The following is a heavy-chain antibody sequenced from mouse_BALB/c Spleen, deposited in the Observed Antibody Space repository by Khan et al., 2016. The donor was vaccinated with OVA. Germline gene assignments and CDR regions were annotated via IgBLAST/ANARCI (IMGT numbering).Heavy chain of an antibody. CDR1: GYTFTDYY. D-gene: IGHD1-2*01. J-gene: IGHJ3*01. CDR2: ISPGSGDT. CDR3: ARRNYFGYTFAY. Sequence: QVQLQQSGAELARPGASVKLSCKASGYTFTDYYINWVKQRTGQGLEWIGEISPGSGDTYYNEKFKGKATLTADNSSSTAYMQLSSLTSEASAYYCCARRNYFGYTFAYWGQGTLVTVSA. V-gene: IGHV1-77*01.